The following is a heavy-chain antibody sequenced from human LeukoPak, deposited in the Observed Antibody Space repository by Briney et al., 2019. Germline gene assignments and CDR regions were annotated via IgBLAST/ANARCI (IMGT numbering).Heavy chain of an antibody. CDR1: GFTFTSYS. CDR2: VSANSNYI. Sequence: NPGGSLRLSCAASGFTFTSYSMNWVRQAPGKGLEWVSSVSANSNYILYADSVKGRFTISRDNAKNSLYLQMNSLRVEDTAVYYCAFGVVTPYSYYYYMDVWGKGTTVTVSS. V-gene: IGHV3-21*01. CDR3: AFGVVTPYSYYYYMDV. J-gene: IGHJ6*03. D-gene: IGHD4-23*01.